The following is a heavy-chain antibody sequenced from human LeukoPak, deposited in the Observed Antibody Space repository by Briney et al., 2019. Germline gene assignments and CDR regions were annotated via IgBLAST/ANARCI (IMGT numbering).Heavy chain of an antibody. V-gene: IGHV4-34*01. D-gene: IGHD2-2*01. CDR2: INHSGST. CDR1: GRSFSGYY. Sequence: SETLSLTRAVYGRSFSGYYWRWIRQPPGKGLEWIGEINHSGSTKHNPSLKSLLPISVDTSKNQFSLKLSSVTAADTAVYYCARGGGIVVVPAANIAAAGPRSTIAIDYWGQGTLVTVSS. J-gene: IGHJ4*02. CDR3: ARGGGIVVVPAANIAAAGPRSTIAIDY.